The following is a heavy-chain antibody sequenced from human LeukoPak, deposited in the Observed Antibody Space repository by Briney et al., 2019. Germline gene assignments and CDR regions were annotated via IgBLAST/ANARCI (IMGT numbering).Heavy chain of an antibody. Sequence: PGGSLRLSCAASGFTFSTYWMTWVRQQAPGKGLEWVANIRQDGSEKYYVDSVKGRFTISRDNAKNSLYLQMNSLRAEDTAIYYCARDTRGRSGGDASWFDPWGQGTLVIVSS. J-gene: IGHJ5*02. V-gene: IGHV3-7*01. D-gene: IGHD2-15*01. CDR1: GFTFSTYW. CDR2: IRQDGSEK. CDR3: ARDTRGRSGGDASWFDP.